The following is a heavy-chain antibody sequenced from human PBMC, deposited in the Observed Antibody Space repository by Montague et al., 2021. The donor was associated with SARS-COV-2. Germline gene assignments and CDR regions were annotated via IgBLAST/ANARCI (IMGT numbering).Heavy chain of an antibody. CDR2: VSYSSTYI. CDR3: VRDQSPMGFDY. CDR1: GFTLSSYN. V-gene: IGHV3-21*03. D-gene: IGHD5-24*01. Sequence: SLRISCAASGFTLSSYNMNWIRQAPGKGLEWVSSVSYSSTYIYYADSVKGRFSISRDNAQNSLSLQMSNLRADDTAVYYCVRDQSPMGFDYWGQGTLVTVSS. J-gene: IGHJ4*02.